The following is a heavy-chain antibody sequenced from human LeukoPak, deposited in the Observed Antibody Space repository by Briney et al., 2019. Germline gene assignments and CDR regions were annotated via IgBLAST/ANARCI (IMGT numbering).Heavy chain of an antibody. CDR3: ARRGPYWYFNL. D-gene: IGHD2-21*01. CDR2: IYPSDSDT. V-gene: IGHV5-51*01. Sequence: GESLKISCKGSGYSFPTYWIGWVRQRPGKGLEWMGIIYPSDSDTMYSPSFQGQVTISADRSISTACLQWSSLKASDTAIYYCARRGPYWYFNLWGRGTLVTVSS. CDR1: GYSFPTYW. J-gene: IGHJ2*01.